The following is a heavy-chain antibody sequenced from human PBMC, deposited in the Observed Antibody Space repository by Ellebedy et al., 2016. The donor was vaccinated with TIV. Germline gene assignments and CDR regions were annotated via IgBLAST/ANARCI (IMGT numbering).Heavy chain of an antibody. CDR2: FDPEDGET. CDR1: GYTLTELS. CDR3: ATSPKYYYDSSGRFDY. J-gene: IGHJ4*02. V-gene: IGHV1-24*01. D-gene: IGHD3-22*01. Sequence: AASVKVSCKVSGYTLTELSMHWVRQAPGKGLEWMGGFDPEDGETIYAQKFQGRVTMTEDTSTDTAYMELSSLRSEDTAVYYCATSPKYYYDSSGRFDYWGQGTLVTVSS.